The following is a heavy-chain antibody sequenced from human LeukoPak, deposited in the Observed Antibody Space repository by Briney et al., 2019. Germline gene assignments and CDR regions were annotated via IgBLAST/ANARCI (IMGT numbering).Heavy chain of an antibody. CDR1: GFTFSSYE. CDR2: ISRSGSTI. Sequence: PGGSLRLSCAASGFTFSSYEMNWVGQAPGKGLEWGSYISRSGSTIYYADSVKGRFTISRDNAKNSLYLQMTSPSAEDTAVYYCAREGSAGIFGYYFDYWGQGTLVTVSS. J-gene: IGHJ4*02. CDR3: AREGSAGIFGYYFDY. D-gene: IGHD6-13*01. V-gene: IGHV3-48*03.